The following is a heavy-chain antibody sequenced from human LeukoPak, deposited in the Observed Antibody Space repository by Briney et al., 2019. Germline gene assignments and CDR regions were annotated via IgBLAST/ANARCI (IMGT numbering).Heavy chain of an antibody. D-gene: IGHD3-22*01. J-gene: IGHJ4*02. V-gene: IGHV3-23*01. Sequence: PGGSLRLSCAASGFTFNDFAMNWVRQAPGEGLEWVSSLSGSGRNTYYADSVNGRFTISRDNAKNTVFLQMNSLRAEDTAVYYCVRDWGYDSSGYWQKYFDTWGQGTLVTVSS. CDR3: VRDWGYDSSGYWQKYFDT. CDR1: GFTFNDFA. CDR2: LSGSGRNT.